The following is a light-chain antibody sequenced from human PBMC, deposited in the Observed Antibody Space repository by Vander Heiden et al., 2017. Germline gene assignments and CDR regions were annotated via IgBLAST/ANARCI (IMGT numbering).Light chain of an antibody. CDR2: AAS. V-gene: IGKV1-39*01. CDR1: QSISSY. J-gene: IGKJ1*01. Sequence: DIQMTQSPSSLSASVGDRVTITCRSLSQSISSYLNWYQQKPGKAPKLLIYAASSLQSGVPSRFRGSGSGTAFTLTIRSLQPEDFATYYCQQSYSTPRTFGQGTKVEIK. CDR3: QQSYSTPRT.